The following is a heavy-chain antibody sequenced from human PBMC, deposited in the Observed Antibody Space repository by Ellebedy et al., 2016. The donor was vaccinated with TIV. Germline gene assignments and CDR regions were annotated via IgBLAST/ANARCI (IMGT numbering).Heavy chain of an antibody. CDR3: VRDQHFAFDV. CDR1: GFSFTTYS. Sequence: GESLKISCAGSGFSFTTYSVNWVRQTPGKGLEWISYISSTYEIWYADSVRGRFTISKDNAKTSLYLQMNSLRDEDTAVYYCVRDQHFAFDVWGRGTLVTVSS. CDR2: ISSTYEI. D-gene: IGHD2/OR15-2a*01. V-gene: IGHV3-48*02. J-gene: IGHJ2*01.